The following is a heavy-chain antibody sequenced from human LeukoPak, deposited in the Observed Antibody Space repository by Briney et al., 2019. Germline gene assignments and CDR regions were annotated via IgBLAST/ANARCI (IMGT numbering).Heavy chain of an antibody. D-gene: IGHD3-9*01. J-gene: IGHJ4*02. V-gene: IGHV3-30*18. Sequence: GRSLRLSCAASGFTFSSYCMHWVRQAPGKGLEWVAVISYDGSNKYYADSVKGRFTISRDNSKNTLYLQMNSLRAEDTAVYYCAKGPEYYDILTGYYLDYWGQGTLVTVSS. CDR3: AKGPEYYDILTGYYLDY. CDR2: ISYDGSNK. CDR1: GFTFSSYC.